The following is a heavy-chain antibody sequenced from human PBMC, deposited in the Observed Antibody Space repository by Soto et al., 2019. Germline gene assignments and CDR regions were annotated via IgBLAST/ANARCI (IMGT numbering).Heavy chain of an antibody. Sequence: GGSLRLSCAASGFTFSSYGMHWVRQAPGKGLEWVAVISYDGSNKYYADSVKGRFTISRDNSKNTLYLQMNSLRAEDTAVYYCAKDPYVVPAAVSYNWFDPWGQGTLVTVSS. CDR1: GFTFSSYG. D-gene: IGHD2-2*01. J-gene: IGHJ5*02. V-gene: IGHV3-30*18. CDR3: AKDPYVVPAAVSYNWFDP. CDR2: ISYDGSNK.